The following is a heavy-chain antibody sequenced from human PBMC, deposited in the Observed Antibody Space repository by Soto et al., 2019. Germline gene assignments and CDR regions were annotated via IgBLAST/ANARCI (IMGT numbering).Heavy chain of an antibody. CDR1: GFTFSSYG. V-gene: IGHV3-30*18. Sequence: GGSLRLSCAASGFTFSSYGMHWVRQAPGKGLEWVAVISYDGSNKYYADSVKGRFTISRDNSKNTLYLQMNSLRAEDTAVYYCAKSYLVVPPRGNWFYSWVHGT. D-gene: IGHD2-2*01. J-gene: IGHJ5*01. CDR2: ISYDGSNK. CDR3: AKSYLVVPPRGNWFYS.